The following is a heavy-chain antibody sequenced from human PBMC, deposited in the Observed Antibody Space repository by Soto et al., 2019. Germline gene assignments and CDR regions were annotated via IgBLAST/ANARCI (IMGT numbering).Heavy chain of an antibody. J-gene: IGHJ4*02. Sequence: SETLSLTCIVSGDSISPYYWSWIRQPPGKGLEWIGYIYYTGNTLYNPSLKSRVTISLDTSKSQFSLKLTSVTAADTAVYYCERSRRDVPNTGHFDSCGQGPHATVSS. D-gene: IGHD4-17*01. CDR1: GDSISPYY. CDR2: IYYTGNT. CDR3: ERSRRDVPNTGHFDS. V-gene: IGHV4-59*01.